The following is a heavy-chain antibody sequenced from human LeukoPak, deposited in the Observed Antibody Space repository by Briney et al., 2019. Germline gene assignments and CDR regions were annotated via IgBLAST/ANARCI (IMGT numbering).Heavy chain of an antibody. V-gene: IGHV3-30*02. CDR2: IQYDGSNK. CDR1: GFTFSSYG. D-gene: IGHD1-26*01. Sequence: GGSLTLSCAASGFTFSSYGMQWVRQAPGKGLEWVAFIQYDGSNKYYADSVKGRFTISRDNSKNTVYLQMNSLRAEDTAVYYCAKAWIVAAVDYWGQGTLVTVSS. CDR3: AKAWIVAAVDY. J-gene: IGHJ4*02.